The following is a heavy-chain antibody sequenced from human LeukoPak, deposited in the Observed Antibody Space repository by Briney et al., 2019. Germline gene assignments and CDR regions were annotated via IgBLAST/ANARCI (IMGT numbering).Heavy chain of an antibody. V-gene: IGHV4-59*01. D-gene: IGHD1-26*01. CDR3: ARRGAGSGSYSHFDL. J-gene: IGHJ2*01. Sequence: SETLSLTCTVSGGSISSYYWSWLRQPPGKGLEWIGYMYYSGYTNYNPSLKSRVTISVDTSNNQYSLMLSSVNAEDTAVYYCARRGAGSGSYSHFDLWGRGTLVTVSS. CDR2: MYYSGYT. CDR1: GGSISSYY.